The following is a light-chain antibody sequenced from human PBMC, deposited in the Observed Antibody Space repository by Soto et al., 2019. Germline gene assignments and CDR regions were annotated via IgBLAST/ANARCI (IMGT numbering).Light chain of an antibody. J-gene: IGLJ2*01. V-gene: IGLV1-51*01. Sequence: QSVLTQPPSVSAAPGQKVTISCSGSNSNIGNHYVAWYRQLPGTAPKLLIYDNTHRPSGIPDRVSGSKSGTSATLGITGLQTGDDADYYCGTWDSSLSAVVFGGGTKLTVL. CDR1: NSNIGNHY. CDR2: DNT. CDR3: GTWDSSLSAVV.